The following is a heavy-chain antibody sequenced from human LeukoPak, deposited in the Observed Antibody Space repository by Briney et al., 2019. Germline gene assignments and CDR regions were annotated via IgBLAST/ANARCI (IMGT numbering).Heavy chain of an antibody. V-gene: IGHV3-20*04. Sequence: GGSLRLTCAASGFTFDDYGLSWVRQAPGKGLEWVSGINWNGGSTGYADSVKGRFTISRDNAKNTLYLQMNSLRAEDTAVYYCARVPSSSWYVYYYYYYMDVWGKGTTVTVSS. CDR3: ARVPSSSWYVYYYYYYMDV. D-gene: IGHD6-13*01. J-gene: IGHJ6*03. CDR1: GFTFDDYG. CDR2: INWNGGST.